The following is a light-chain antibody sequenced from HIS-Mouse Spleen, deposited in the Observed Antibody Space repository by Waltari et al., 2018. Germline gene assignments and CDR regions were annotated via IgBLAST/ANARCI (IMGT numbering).Light chain of an antibody. CDR2: EVS. J-gene: IGKJ4*01. V-gene: IGKV2-29*03. CDR1: HSLLHSDGKTY. Sequence: DIVIAQTTLSLSVTPGQPASSSCKASHSLLHSDGKTYLYWYLQKPGQSPQLLLYEVSSRFSGVPARFSGSGSGTDFTLKLSRVEAEDVGVYYCMQGIHLPGTFGGGTKVEIK. CDR3: MQGIHLPGT.